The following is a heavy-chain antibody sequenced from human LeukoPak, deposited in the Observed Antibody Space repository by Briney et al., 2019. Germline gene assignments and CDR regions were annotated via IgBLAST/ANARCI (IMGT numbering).Heavy chain of an antibody. Sequence: GGSLRLSCAASGFTFSDYYMSWIRQAPGKGLEWVSYISSSGSTIYYADSVKGRFTISRDNSKNTLYLQMNSLRAEDTAVYYCARAATGDDFDYWGQGTLVTVSS. CDR1: GFTFSDYY. V-gene: IGHV3-11*01. D-gene: IGHD3-10*01. J-gene: IGHJ4*02. CDR2: ISSSGSTI. CDR3: ARAATGDDFDY.